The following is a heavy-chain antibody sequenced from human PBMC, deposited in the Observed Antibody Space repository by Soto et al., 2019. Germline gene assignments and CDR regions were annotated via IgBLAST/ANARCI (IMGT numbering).Heavy chain of an antibody. V-gene: IGHV3-9*01. CDR2: ISWNSGSI. CDR1: GFTFDDYA. D-gene: IGHD2-2*01. Sequence: GGSLRLSCAASGFTFDDYAMHWVRQAPGKGLEWVSGISWNSGSIGYADSVKGRFTISRDNAKNSLYLQMNSLRAEDTALYYCAKDMQAGPAAIEGSFDIWGQGTMVTVSS. J-gene: IGHJ3*02. CDR3: AKDMQAGPAAIEGSFDI.